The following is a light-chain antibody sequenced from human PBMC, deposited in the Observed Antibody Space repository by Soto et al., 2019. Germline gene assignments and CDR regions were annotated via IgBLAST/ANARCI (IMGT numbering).Light chain of an antibody. CDR3: HQSYDIPT. CDR1: QNINSY. CDR2: AAS. Sequence: DIQMTQSPSSLSSSLGDSVTITCRARQNINSYLNWYQQKPGKAPKLLIYAASSLQSGVPSRFSGSGSGTDFTLTVRSLQPEDFATCYCHQSYDIPTXGQGTRLEIK. J-gene: IGKJ5*01. V-gene: IGKV1-39*01.